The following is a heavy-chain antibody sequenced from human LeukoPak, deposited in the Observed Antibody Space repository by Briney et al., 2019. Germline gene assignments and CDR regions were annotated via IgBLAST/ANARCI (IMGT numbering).Heavy chain of an antibody. CDR2: INHSGRT. V-gene: IGHV4-34*01. CDR1: GGSFSGYY. J-gene: IGHJ4*02. D-gene: IGHD6-13*01. CDR3: ARGGPWYSSSWLNY. Sequence: SETLSLTCAVYGGSFSGYYWSWIRQSPAKGLEWIGEINHSGRTNYNPSLKSRVTISVDTSKSQFSLKVTSVTAADTAVYCCARGGPWYSSSWLNYWGQGILVAV.